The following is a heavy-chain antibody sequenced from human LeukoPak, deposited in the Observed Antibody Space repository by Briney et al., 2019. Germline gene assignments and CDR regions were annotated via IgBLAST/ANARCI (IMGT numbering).Heavy chain of an antibody. CDR3: ARDLYRIVVVPHYFDY. D-gene: IGHD3-22*01. V-gene: IGHV3-7*01. J-gene: IGHJ4*02. Sequence: GGPLRLSCAASGFTFSSYWMSWVRQAPGKGLEWVANIKKDGSEKYYVDSVKGRFTISRDNAKNSLYLQMNSLRAEDTAVYYCARDLYRIVVVPHYFDYWGQGTLVTVSS. CDR2: IKKDGSEK. CDR1: GFTFSSYW.